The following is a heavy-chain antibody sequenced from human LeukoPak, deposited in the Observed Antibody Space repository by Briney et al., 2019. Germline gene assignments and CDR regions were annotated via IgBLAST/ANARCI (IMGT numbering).Heavy chain of an antibody. J-gene: IGHJ5*02. CDR1: GGSISSYY. CDR3: ARQQLTDWFDP. D-gene: IGHD6-13*01. V-gene: IGHV4-59*08. CDR2: IYYSGST. Sequence: SETLSLTCTVSGGSISSYYWSWIRQPPGKGLEWIGYIYYSGSTNYNPSLKSRVTISVDTSKNQFSLKLSPVTAADTAVYYCARQQLTDWFDPWGQGTLVTVSS.